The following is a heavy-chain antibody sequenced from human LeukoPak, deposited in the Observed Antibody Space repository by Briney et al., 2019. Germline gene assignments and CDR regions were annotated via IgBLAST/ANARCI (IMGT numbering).Heavy chain of an antibody. CDR1: GFTFSSYS. D-gene: IGHD6-13*01. CDR3: APLTAAGLDY. J-gene: IGHJ4*02. Sequence: KPGGSLRLSCAASGFTFSSYSMNWVRQAPGKGLEWVSSISSSSSYIYYADSVKGRFTISRDNAKNSLCLQMNSLRAEDTAVYYCAPLTAAGLDYWGQGTLVTVSS. V-gene: IGHV3-21*01. CDR2: ISSSSSYI.